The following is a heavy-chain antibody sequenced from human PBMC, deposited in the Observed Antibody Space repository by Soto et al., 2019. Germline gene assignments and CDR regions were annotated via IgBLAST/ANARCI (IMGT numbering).Heavy chain of an antibody. J-gene: IGHJ4*02. CDR2: ISGSGGST. CDR3: AKMVGSVLRYFYWCFDY. Sequence: PLRLSCAASGFTFSSYAMSCVRQAPGKGLEWVSAISGSGGSTYYADSVKGRFTISRDNSKNTLYLQMNSLRAEDTAVYYCAKMVGSVLRYFYWCFDYWGQGTLVTVSS. D-gene: IGHD3-9*01. V-gene: IGHV3-23*01. CDR1: GFTFSSYA.